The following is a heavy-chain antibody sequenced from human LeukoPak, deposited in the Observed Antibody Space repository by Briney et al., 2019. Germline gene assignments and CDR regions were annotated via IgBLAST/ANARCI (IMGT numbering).Heavy chain of an antibody. V-gene: IGHV3-9*01. CDR1: GISFTSYA. CDR2: ISWNSGSI. J-gene: IGHJ4*02. Sequence: GGSLRLSCAASGISFTSYAMNWVRQAPGKGLEWVSGISWNSGSIGYADSVKGRFTISRDNAKNSLYLQMNSLRAEDTALYYCAKDSGYDILTGYVDYWGQGTLVTVSS. D-gene: IGHD3-9*01. CDR3: AKDSGYDILTGYVDY.